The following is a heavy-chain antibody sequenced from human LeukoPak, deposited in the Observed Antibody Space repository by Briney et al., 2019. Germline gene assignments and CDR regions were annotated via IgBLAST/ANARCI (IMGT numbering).Heavy chain of an antibody. CDR1: GFTFSSYE. Sequence: GSLRLSCAASGFTFSSYEMNWVRQAPGKGLEWVSYISSSGSTIYYADSVKGRFTISRDNAKNSLYLQMNSLRAEDTAVYYCARAVVTMVRGVTPNWFDPWGQGTLVTVSS. CDR2: ISSSGSTI. CDR3: ARAVVTMVRGVTPNWFDP. D-gene: IGHD3-10*01. J-gene: IGHJ5*02. V-gene: IGHV3-48*03.